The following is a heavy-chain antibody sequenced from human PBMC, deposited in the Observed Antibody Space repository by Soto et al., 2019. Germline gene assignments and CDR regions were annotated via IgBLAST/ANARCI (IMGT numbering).Heavy chain of an antibody. CDR1: GFTLTELS. CDR3: ATEVATTDSFDY. Sequence: ASVKVSCKVPGFTLTELSMHWARQAPGKGLEWMGGFDPEDGETIYAQKFQGRVTMTEDTSTDTAYMELSSLRSEDTAVYYCATEVATTDSFDYWGQGTLVTVSS. D-gene: IGHD5-12*01. J-gene: IGHJ4*02. V-gene: IGHV1-24*01. CDR2: FDPEDGET.